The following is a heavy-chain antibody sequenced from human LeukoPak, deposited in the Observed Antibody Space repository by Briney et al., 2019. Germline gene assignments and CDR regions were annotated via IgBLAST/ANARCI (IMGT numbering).Heavy chain of an antibody. Sequence: SETLSLPCTVSGDSISSSEYFWSWIRQPPGKGLEWIGYIYDQGSTDYNTSLKSRITMAIDTSKNQFSLRLTSVTAADTAVYYCARGPTSEDAFDLWGQGAMVSVSS. CDR1: GDSISSSEYF. D-gene: IGHD5-12*01. CDR3: ARGPTSEDAFDL. V-gene: IGHV4-30-4*01. CDR2: IYDQGST. J-gene: IGHJ3*01.